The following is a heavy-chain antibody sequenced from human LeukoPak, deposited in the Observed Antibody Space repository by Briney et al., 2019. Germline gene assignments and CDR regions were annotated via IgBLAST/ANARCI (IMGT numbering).Heavy chain of an antibody. Sequence: GGSLRLSCAASGFTFDDYGMSCVRQAPGKGLEWVSGINWNGGSTGYADSVKGRFTISGDNAKNSLYLQMNSLRAEDTALYYCARDFPVWFGELLSAFYFDYWGQGTLVTVSS. CDR2: INWNGGST. V-gene: IGHV3-20*04. CDR3: ARDFPVWFGELLSAFYFDY. D-gene: IGHD3-10*01. CDR1: GFTFDDYG. J-gene: IGHJ4*02.